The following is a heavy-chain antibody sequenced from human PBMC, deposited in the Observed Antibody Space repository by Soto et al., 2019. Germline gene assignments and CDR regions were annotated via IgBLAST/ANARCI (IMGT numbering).Heavy chain of an antibody. CDR3: AKGMGSGYYRVFADS. V-gene: IGHV3-30*18. Sequence: PGGSLRLSCAASGFTFRSYGMQWARQASGKGLEWVAVISYDGTNEHYADSVKGRFTISRDNSGNTLYLQMNSLRVEDTAVYYCAKGMGSGYYRVFADSWGQGALVTVSS. CDR2: ISYDGTNE. CDR1: GFTFRSYG. J-gene: IGHJ4*02. D-gene: IGHD3-22*01.